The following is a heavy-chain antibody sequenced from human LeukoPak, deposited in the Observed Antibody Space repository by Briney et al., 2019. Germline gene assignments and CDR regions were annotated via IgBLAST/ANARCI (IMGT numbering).Heavy chain of an antibody. J-gene: IGHJ4*02. CDR1: GFTFSSYS. V-gene: IGHV3-48*01. Sequence: GGSLRLSCAASGFTFSSYSVNWVRQAPGKGLEWVSYISSSSSTIYYADSVKGRFTISRDNAKNSLYRQMNSLRAEDTAVYYCARERWNVFDYWGQGTLVTVSS. CDR2: ISSSSSTI. D-gene: IGHD1-1*01. CDR3: ARERWNVFDY.